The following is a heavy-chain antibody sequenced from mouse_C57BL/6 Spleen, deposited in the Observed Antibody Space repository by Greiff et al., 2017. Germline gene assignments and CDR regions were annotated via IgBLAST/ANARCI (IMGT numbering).Heavy chain of an antibody. D-gene: IGHD1-1*01. CDR1: GFTFSDYG. CDR3: ARSVYGSLAY. Sequence: EVQRVESGGGLVKPGGSLKLSCAASGFTFSDYGMHWVRQAPEKGLEWVAYISSGSSTIYYADTVKGRFTISRYNAKNTLFLQMTSLGSEDTAIYYCARSVYGSLAYWGQGTLVTVSA. CDR2: ISSGSSTI. J-gene: IGHJ3*01. V-gene: IGHV5-17*01.